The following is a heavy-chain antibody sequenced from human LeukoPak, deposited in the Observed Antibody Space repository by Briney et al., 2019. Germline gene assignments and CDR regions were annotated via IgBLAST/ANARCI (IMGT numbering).Heavy chain of an antibody. CDR2: IYPGDSDT. Sequence: PGESLTISCTGSGYIFTSYWIGWVRQMPGKGLEWVGIIYPGDSDTRYSPSFQGQVTISADKSISTAYLQWSSLKASDTAMYYCARRYSSSWYGYYFDYWGQGTLVTVSS. J-gene: IGHJ4*02. CDR1: GYIFTSYW. V-gene: IGHV5-51*03. D-gene: IGHD6-13*01. CDR3: ARRYSSSWYGYYFDY.